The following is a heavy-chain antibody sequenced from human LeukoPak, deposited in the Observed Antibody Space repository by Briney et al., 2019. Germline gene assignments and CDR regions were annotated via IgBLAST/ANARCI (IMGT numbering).Heavy chain of an antibody. CDR3: VRVSLDGYNWGRFDY. D-gene: IGHD5-24*01. CDR2: IIPIRCIT. Sequence: SVKVSCKASGGTFSSYAMSWVRQAPGQGLEWMGRIIPIRCITSYAQKFQGRVTTTADNSTRTDYMELSSVTSEETPVYYFVRVSLDGYNWGRFDYWGQGTLVTVSS. CDR1: GGTFSSYA. V-gene: IGHV1-69*04. J-gene: IGHJ4*02.